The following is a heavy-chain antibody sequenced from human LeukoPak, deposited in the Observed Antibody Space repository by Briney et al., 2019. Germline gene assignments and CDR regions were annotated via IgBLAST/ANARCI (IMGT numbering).Heavy chain of an antibody. D-gene: IGHD3-22*01. V-gene: IGHV3-23*01. CDR3: AKSPGGYYYDKARRFDY. Sequence: AGGSLRLSCAASGFTFSSYAMSWVRQAPGKGLEWVSAISGSGGTTYYVDSVKGRFTISRDNSKNTLYLQMNSLRVEDTAVYYCAKSPGGYYYDKARRFDYWGQGILVTVSS. CDR2: ISGSGGTT. J-gene: IGHJ4*02. CDR1: GFTFSSYA.